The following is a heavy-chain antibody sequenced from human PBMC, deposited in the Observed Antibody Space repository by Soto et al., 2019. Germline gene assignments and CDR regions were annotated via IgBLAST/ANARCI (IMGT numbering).Heavy chain of an antibody. J-gene: IGHJ4*02. V-gene: IGHV4-4*02. D-gene: IGHD6-19*01. Sequence: PSETLSLTCAVSGGSISSSNWWSWVRQPPGQGLEWIGEIYHSGSTNYNPSLKSRVTISVDKSKNQFSLKLSSVTAADTAVYYCARVGVASSGWYSFDYWGQGTQVTVSS. CDR1: GGSISSSNW. CDR2: IYHSGST. CDR3: ARVGVASSGWYSFDY.